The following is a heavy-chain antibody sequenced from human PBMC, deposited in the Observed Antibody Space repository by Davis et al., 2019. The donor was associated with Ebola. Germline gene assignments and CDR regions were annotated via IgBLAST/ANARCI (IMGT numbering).Heavy chain of an antibody. V-gene: IGHV3-30*02. Sequence: GGSLRLSCAASGFTFSSYAMHWVRQAPGKGLEWVAFIRYDGSNKYYADSVKGRFTISRDNSKSTLYLQMNSLRAEDTAVYYCARRATLSYYALDVWGQGATVTVSS. CDR2: IRYDGSNK. CDR3: ARRATLSYYALDV. CDR1: GFTFSSYA. J-gene: IGHJ6*02. D-gene: IGHD5-12*01.